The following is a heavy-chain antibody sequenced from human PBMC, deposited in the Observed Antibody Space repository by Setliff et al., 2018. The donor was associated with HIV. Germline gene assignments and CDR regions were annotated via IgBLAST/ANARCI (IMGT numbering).Heavy chain of an antibody. CDR1: SGSVSRSDYY. CDR2: IYWSGLT. Sequence: PSETLSLTCTVSSGSVSRSDYYWGWIRQTPGKGLEWIGSIYWSGLTFYNPSLKSRVTISVDTSKNQFSLKLSSVTAADTAVYYCARNYYDSSGYYFEAFDIWGQGTMVTVSS. CDR3: ARNYYDSSGYYFEAFDI. D-gene: IGHD3-22*01. V-gene: IGHV4-39*01. J-gene: IGHJ3*02.